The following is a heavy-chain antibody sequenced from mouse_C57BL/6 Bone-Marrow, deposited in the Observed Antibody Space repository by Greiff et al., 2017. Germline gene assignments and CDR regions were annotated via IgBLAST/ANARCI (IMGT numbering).Heavy chain of an antibody. D-gene: IGHD2-12*01. CDR1: GFTFSDAW. CDR2: IRNKANNHAT. CDR3: TRLLLYYSYYYYAMDY. V-gene: IGHV6-6*01. J-gene: IGHJ4*01. Sequence: DVKLVESGGGLVQPGGSMKLSCAASGFTFSDAWMDWVRQSPEKGLEWVAEIRNKANNHATYYAESVKGRFTISRDDSNSSVYLQMNSLRAEDTGIYYCTRLLLYYSYYYYAMDYWGQGTSVTVSS.